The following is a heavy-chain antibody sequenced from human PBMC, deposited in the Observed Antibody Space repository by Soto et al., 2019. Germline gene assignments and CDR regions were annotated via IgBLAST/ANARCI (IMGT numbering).Heavy chain of an antibody. Sequence: GGSLRLSCAASGFTFSNYGMHWVRQAPGKGLEWVAVISYDGDNKYYADSLKGRSAISRDNSKNTLYLQMNSLRPEDTAVYYCAKDIALVRGVIIDLDVWGQGTTVTVSS. D-gene: IGHD3-10*01. J-gene: IGHJ6*02. CDR3: AKDIALVRGVIIDLDV. V-gene: IGHV3-30*18. CDR1: GFTFSNYG. CDR2: ISYDGDNK.